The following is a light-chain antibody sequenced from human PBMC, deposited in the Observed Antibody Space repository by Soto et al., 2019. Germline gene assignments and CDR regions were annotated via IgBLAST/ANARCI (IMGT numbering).Light chain of an antibody. Sequence: QSALTQPASVSGSPGQSITISCTGTSSDVGSYNYVSWYQQHPGKAPKLMIYEVRKRPSGVSDLFSGSKSGKTASLTIFGLQADDEADYYCSSYTTSTTQVFGGGTKLTVL. CDR3: SSYTTSTTQV. CDR1: SSDVGSYNY. V-gene: IGLV2-14*01. J-gene: IGLJ2*01. CDR2: EVR.